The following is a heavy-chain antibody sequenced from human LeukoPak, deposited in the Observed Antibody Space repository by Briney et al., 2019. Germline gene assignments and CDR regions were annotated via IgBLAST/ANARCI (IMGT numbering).Heavy chain of an antibody. CDR2: ISYDGSNK. CDR1: GFTFSSYA. Sequence: PGGSLRLSCAASGFTFSSYAMHWVRQAPGKGLEWVAVISYDGSNKYYADSVKGRFTISRDNSKNTLYLQMNSLRAEDTAVYYCARDSDYYDSSGYYYAFDYWGQGTLVTVSS. V-gene: IGHV3-30*04. D-gene: IGHD3-22*01. J-gene: IGHJ4*02. CDR3: ARDSDYYDSSGYYYAFDY.